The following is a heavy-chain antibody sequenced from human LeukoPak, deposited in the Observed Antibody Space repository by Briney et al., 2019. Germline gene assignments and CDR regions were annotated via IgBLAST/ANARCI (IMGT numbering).Heavy chain of an antibody. V-gene: IGHV1-69*13. CDR3: ASGGVVVAGHFDY. Sequence: TVKVSCKASGGTFSSYAISWVRQAPGQGLEWVGGIIPIFGTANYAQKFQGRVTITADESTSTAYMELSSLRSEDTAVYYCASGGVVVAGHFDYWGQGTLVTVSS. D-gene: IGHD2-15*01. J-gene: IGHJ4*02. CDR1: GGTFSSYA. CDR2: IIPIFGTA.